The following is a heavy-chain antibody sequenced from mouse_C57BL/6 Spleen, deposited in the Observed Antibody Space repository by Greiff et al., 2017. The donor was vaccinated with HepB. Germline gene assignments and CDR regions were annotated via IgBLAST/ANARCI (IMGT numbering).Heavy chain of an antibody. D-gene: IGHD2-4*01. CDR1: GYTFTDYE. V-gene: IGHV1-15*01. CDR3: TRMGYEYDGAIAY. Sequence: QVQLKESGAELVRPGASVTLSCKASGYTFTDYEMHWVKQTPVHGLEWIGAIDPETGGTAYNQKFKGKAILTADKSSSTAYMELRSLTSEDSAVYYCTRMGYEYDGAIAYWGQETLVTVSA. J-gene: IGHJ3*01. CDR2: IDPETGGT.